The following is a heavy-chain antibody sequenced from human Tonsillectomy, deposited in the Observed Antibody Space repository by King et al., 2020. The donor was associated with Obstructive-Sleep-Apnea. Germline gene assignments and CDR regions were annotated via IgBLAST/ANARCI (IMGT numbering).Heavy chain of an antibody. CDR2: IYYSGST. Sequence: VQLQESGPGLVKPSETLSLTCTVSGCSISRYYWSWIRQPPGKGLEWIGYIYYSGSTNYNPSLKSGFTISVDTSKNQFSLKLSSVTAADTAVYYCASYDGDYVGQHWGQGTLVTVSS. J-gene: IGHJ1*01. CDR1: GCSISRYY. CDR3: ASYDGDYVGQH. V-gene: IGHV4-59*01. D-gene: IGHD4-17*01.